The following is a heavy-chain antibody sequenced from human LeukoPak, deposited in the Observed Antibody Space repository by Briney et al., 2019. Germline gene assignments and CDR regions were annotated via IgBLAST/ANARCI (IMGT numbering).Heavy chain of an antibody. V-gene: IGHV3-48*03. CDR2: ISSSGSTI. CDR3: ARRPYTTSSGNASACDI. CDR1: GFTFSSYE. Sequence: QSGGSLRLSCAASGFTFSSYEMNWVRQAPGKGLEWISYISSSGSTIYYADSVKGRFTISRDNAKNSLYLQMNSLRAEDTALYYCARRPYTTSSGNASACDIWGQGTMVTLSS. J-gene: IGHJ3*02. D-gene: IGHD6-6*01.